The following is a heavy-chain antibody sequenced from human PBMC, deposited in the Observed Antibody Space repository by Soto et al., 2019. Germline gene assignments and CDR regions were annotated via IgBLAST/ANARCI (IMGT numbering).Heavy chain of an antibody. J-gene: IGHJ4*02. CDR3: ARDAPGVAPY. D-gene: IGHD2-15*01. Sequence: LSLTCTVSGGSINSGDSYWNWIRQHPEKGLEWIGYINYRGSTFYNPSLKSRIIISVDTSKNQFSLSLSSVTAADTAVYYCARDAPGVAPYWGQGTLVTVSS. CDR1: GGSINSGDSY. CDR2: INYRGST. V-gene: IGHV4-31*03.